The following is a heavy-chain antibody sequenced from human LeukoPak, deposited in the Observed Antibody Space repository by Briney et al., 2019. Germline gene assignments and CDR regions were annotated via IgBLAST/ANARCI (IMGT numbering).Heavy chain of an antibody. D-gene: IGHD2-15*01. J-gene: IGHJ4*02. Sequence: KSGGSLRLSCAASGFTFSSYSMNWVRQAPGKGLEWVSSISSSSSYIYYADSVKGRFTIYRDNAKNSLYLQMNSLRAEDTAVYYCASRCSGSSCYSVYWGLGTLVTVSS. CDR3: ASRCSGSSCYSVY. CDR2: ISSSSSYI. V-gene: IGHV3-21*01. CDR1: GFTFSSYS.